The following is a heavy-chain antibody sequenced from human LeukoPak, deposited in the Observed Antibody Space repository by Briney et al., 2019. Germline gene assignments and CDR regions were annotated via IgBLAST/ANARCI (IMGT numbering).Heavy chain of an antibody. V-gene: IGHV4-4*07. J-gene: IGHJ5*02. CDR1: GGSISSYY. D-gene: IGHD3-10*01. CDR3: ARDSGTTGEVKFDP. Sequence: SETLSLTCTVSGGSISSYYWSWIRRPPGKGLEWIGRIYTSGSITYNPSLKSRVSMSVDTSKNQFSLKLSSVTAADTAVYYCARDSGTTGEVKFDPWGQGTLVTVSS. CDR2: IYTSGSI.